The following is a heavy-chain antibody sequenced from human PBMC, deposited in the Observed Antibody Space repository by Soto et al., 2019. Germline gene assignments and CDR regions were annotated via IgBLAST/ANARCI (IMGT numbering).Heavy chain of an antibody. V-gene: IGHV4-59*08. Sequence: SETLSLTCTVSGGSISSYYWSWIRQPPGKGLEWIGYIYYSGSTNYNPSLKSRVTISVDTSKNQFSLKLGSLTAADTAVYYCAIPSGGYYYDSSGYAFDIWGQGTMVTVSS. CDR3: AIPSGGYYYDSSGYAFDI. J-gene: IGHJ3*02. CDR2: IYYSGST. CDR1: GGSISSYY. D-gene: IGHD3-22*01.